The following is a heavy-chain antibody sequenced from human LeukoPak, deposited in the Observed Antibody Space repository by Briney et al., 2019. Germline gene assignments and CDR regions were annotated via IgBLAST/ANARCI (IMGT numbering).Heavy chain of an antibody. CDR1: GYTFTNYP. V-gene: IGHV7-4-1*02. CDR3: ARGGYSRGQGSPFDY. Sequence: ASVTVSCEASGYTFTNYPMIWVRQAPGQGLECMGWINTNTGNPTYAQGFTGRFLFSLDTSVGTTYLQIISLKTEDTAVYYCARGGYSRGQGSPFDYWGQGTLVTVSS. D-gene: IGHD6-19*01. CDR2: INTNTGNP. J-gene: IGHJ4*02.